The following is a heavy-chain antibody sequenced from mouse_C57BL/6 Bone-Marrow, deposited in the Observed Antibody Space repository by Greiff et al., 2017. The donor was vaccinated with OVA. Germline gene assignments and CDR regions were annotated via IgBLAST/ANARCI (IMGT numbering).Heavy chain of an antibody. J-gene: IGHJ3*01. CDR1: GYTFTSYW. V-gene: IGHV1-59*01. CDR2: IDPSDSYT. D-gene: IGHD2-1*01. CDR3: ARRGYGKGFAY. Sequence: QVQLQQSGAELVRPGTSVKLSCKASGYTFTSYWMHWVKQRPGQGLEWIGVIDPSDSYTNYNQKFKGKATLTVDTSSSTAYMQLSSLTSEDSAVYYCARRGYGKGFAYWGQGTLVTVSA.